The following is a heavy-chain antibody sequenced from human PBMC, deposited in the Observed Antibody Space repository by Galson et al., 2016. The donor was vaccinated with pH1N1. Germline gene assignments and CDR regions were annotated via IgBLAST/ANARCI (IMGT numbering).Heavy chain of an antibody. Sequence: QSGAEVKKPGESLKISCEASGYSFTSYWIGWVRQMPGKGLEWMGIIFPGDSDTRYSPSFQGQVTLSADKSIHTAYLQWTSLNASDTAMYFCARQPNTMATIDFWGQGTLVTVSS. CDR1: GYSFTSYW. J-gene: IGHJ4*02. D-gene: IGHD3-3*01. V-gene: IGHV5-51*01. CDR3: ARQPNTMATIDF. CDR2: IFPGDSDT.